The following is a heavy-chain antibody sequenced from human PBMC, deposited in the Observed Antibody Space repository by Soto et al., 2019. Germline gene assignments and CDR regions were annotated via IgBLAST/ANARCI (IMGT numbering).Heavy chain of an antibody. Sequence: QVQLQESGPGLVKASQTLSLTCTVSGASISGSDHYWSWIRQPPGKGLEWIGHLSYTGNSYTPYYNPSLQSRPTMSLDTSKNQSSLNMPSVTAADTAAYFCARSGRSLLDYWGQGALVSVSS. J-gene: IGHJ4*02. CDR3: ARSGRSLLDY. CDR1: GASISGSDHY. CDR2: LSYTGNSYTP. V-gene: IGHV4-30-4*01. D-gene: IGHD1-26*01.